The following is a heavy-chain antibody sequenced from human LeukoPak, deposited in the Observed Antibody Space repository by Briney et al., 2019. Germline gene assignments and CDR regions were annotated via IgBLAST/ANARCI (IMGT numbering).Heavy chain of an antibody. CDR1: GGTFSSYA. Sequence: ASVKVSCKASGGTFSSYAISWVRQAPGQGLEWMGGIIPIFGTANYAQKFQGRVTITTDESTSTAYMELSSLRSEDTAVYHCARGAYSSSSPIDYWGQGTLVTVSS. D-gene: IGHD6-6*01. J-gene: IGHJ4*02. CDR3: ARGAYSSSSPIDY. CDR2: IIPIFGTA. V-gene: IGHV1-69*05.